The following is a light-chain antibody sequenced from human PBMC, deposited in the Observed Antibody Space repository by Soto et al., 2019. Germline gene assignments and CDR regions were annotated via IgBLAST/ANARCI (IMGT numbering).Light chain of an antibody. CDR2: KAS. Sequence: QMTQSPSTLSGSVGDRVTITCRASQTISSWLAWYQQKPGKAPKLLIYKASTLKSGVPSRFSGSGSGTEFTLTISSLQPDDFATYYCQHYNSYSEAFGQGTKV. CDR1: QTISSW. CDR3: QHYNSYSEA. J-gene: IGKJ1*01. V-gene: IGKV1-5*03.